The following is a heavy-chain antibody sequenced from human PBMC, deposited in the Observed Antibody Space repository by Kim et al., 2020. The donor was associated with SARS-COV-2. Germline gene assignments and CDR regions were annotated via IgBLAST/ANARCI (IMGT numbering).Heavy chain of an antibody. CDR3: ARDDYYGSGSYFDY. V-gene: IGHV3-7*01. J-gene: IGHJ4*02. Sequence: DYMKGRCTISRDNAKNSLYLQMNSLRAEDTAVYYWARDDYYGSGSYFDYWGQGTLVTVSS. D-gene: IGHD3-10*01.